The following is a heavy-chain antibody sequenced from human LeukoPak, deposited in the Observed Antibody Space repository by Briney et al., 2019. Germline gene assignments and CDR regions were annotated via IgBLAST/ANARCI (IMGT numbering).Heavy chain of an antibody. V-gene: IGHV3-30*18. CDR1: GFTFSSYG. CDR3: AKSLVGSRLYYYYGMDV. Sequence: PGGSLRLSCAASGFTFSSYGMHWVRQAPGKGLEWVAVISYDGSNKYYADSVKGRFTISRDNSKNTLYLQMNSLRAEDTAVYYCAKSLVGSRLYYYYGMDVWGQGTTVTVSS. D-gene: IGHD6-13*01. CDR2: ISYDGSNK. J-gene: IGHJ6*02.